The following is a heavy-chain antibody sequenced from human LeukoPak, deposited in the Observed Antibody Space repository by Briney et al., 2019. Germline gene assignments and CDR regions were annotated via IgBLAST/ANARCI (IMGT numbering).Heavy chain of an antibody. D-gene: IGHD1-14*01. CDR2: ITPMFGTS. CDR3: ARDSSEFRSLLFH. V-gene: IGHV1-69*13. CDR1: GGTFSRHT. J-gene: IGHJ1*01. Sequence: SVKVSCKDSGGTFSRHTISWVRQSPGQGLEWMGGITPMFGTSNYAQKFRGRVTITADESTSTAYVELSSLRSEDTAVYYCARDSSEFRSLLFHWGQGTLVTVSS.